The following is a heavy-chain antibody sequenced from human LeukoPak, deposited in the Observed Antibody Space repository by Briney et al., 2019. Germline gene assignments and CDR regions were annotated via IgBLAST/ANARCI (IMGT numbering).Heavy chain of an antibody. CDR3: CPLDGDY. CDR2: ISGSGGST. CDR1: GFTFSSYD. D-gene: IGHD3-9*01. Sequence: GGSLRLSCAASGFTFSSYDMSWVRQAPGKGLEWVSAISGSGGSTYYADSVKGRFTISRDNSKNTLYMQMNSLRAEDTAVYYACPLDGDYWGQGTLVTVSS. J-gene: IGHJ4*02. V-gene: IGHV3-23*01.